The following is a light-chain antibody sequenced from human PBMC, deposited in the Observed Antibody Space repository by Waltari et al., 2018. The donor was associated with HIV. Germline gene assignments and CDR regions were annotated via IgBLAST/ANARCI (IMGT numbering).Light chain of an antibody. J-gene: IGKJ1*01. CDR2: DAS. CDR3: QQYHNDPPT. Sequence: IRMTQSPSSLSASIGDRVTITCRASQGISNSLAWYQQKPGKAPKLLIYDASTLQSGVPTRFSGSGSGRDCSLTISFLQSEDFTTFYCQQYHNDPPTFGQGTRVEIK. CDR1: QGISNS. V-gene: IGKV1-8*01.